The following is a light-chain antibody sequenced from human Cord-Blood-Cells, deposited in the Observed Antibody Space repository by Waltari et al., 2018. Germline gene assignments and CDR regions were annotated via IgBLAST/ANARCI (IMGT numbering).Light chain of an antibody. CDR2: GAS. Sequence: IALTQSPGTLSLSPGERATLSCRASQSVSSSYLAWYQQKPGQAPRLLLYGASSRATGIPDRFSGSGSGTDFTLTISRLEPEDFAVYYCQQYGSSPQTFGQGP. J-gene: IGKJ1*01. CDR3: QQYGSSPQT. CDR1: QSVSSSY. V-gene: IGKV3-20*01.